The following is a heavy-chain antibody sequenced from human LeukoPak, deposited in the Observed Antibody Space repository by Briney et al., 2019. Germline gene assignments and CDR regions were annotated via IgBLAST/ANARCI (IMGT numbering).Heavy chain of an antibody. J-gene: IGHJ5*02. V-gene: IGHV4-34*01. Sequence: SETLSLTCAVYGGSFSGYYCSWIRQPPGKGLEWIVEINHSGSTNYNPSLKSRVTISVDTSKNQFSLKLSSVTAADTAVYYCARGASGYSYGYNWFDPWGQGTLVTVSS. D-gene: IGHD5-18*01. CDR2: INHSGST. CDR1: GGSFSGYY. CDR3: ARGASGYSYGYNWFDP.